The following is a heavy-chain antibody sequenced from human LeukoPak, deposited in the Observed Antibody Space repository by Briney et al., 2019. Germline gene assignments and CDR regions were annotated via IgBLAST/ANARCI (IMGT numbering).Heavy chain of an antibody. Sequence: SVKVSCKASGGTFSSYAISWVRQAPGQGLEWMGRIIPILGIANYAQKFQGRVTITADKSTSTAYMELSSLRSEDMAVYYCARGPADTAMVTNYWGQGTLVTVSS. J-gene: IGHJ4*02. V-gene: IGHV1-69*04. CDR2: IIPILGIA. CDR3: ARGPADTAMVTNY. CDR1: GGTFSSYA. D-gene: IGHD5-18*01.